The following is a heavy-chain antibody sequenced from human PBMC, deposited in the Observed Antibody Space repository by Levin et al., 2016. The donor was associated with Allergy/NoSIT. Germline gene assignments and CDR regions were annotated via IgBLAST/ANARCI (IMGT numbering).Heavy chain of an antibody. Sequence: GGSLRLSCAASGFTFSSYAMSWVRQAPGKGLEWVSAISGSGGSTYYADSVKGRFTISRDNSKNTLYLQMNSLRAEDTAVYYCAKDLFVQGYYDSSGYYSYYYGMDVWGQGTTVTVSS. CDR1: GFTFSSYA. CDR2: ISGSGGST. J-gene: IGHJ6*02. D-gene: IGHD3-22*01. CDR3: AKDLFVQGYYDSSGYYSYYYGMDV. V-gene: IGHV3-23*01.